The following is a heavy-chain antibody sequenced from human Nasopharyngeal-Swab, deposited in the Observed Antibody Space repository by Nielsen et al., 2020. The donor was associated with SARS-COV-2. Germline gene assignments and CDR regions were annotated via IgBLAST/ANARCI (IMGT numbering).Heavy chain of an antibody. J-gene: IGHJ4*02. D-gene: IGHD6-13*01. CDR2: IYYSGST. V-gene: IGHV4-39*07. Sequence: SETLSLTCTVSGGSISSSSYYWGWIRHPPGKGLEWIGSIYYSGSTYYNPSPKSRVTISVDTSKNQFSLKLSSVTAADTAVYYCARGEGAAAGTTLDFDYWGQGTLVTVSS. CDR1: GGSISSSSYY. CDR3: ARGEGAAAGTTLDFDY.